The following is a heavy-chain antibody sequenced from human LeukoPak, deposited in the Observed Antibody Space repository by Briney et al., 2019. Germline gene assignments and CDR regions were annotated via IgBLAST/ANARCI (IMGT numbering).Heavy chain of an antibody. CDR1: GGSISSYY. Sequence: PSETLSLTCTVSGGSISSYYWSWIRQPPGKGLEWIGYIYYSGSTNYNPSLKSRVTISVDTSKNQFSLKLSSVTAADTAVYYCARAGDGGIVVVPAAMDPPDYWGQGTLVTVSS. V-gene: IGHV4-59*01. CDR3: ARAGDGGIVVVPAAMDPPDY. J-gene: IGHJ4*02. CDR2: IYYSGST. D-gene: IGHD2-2*01.